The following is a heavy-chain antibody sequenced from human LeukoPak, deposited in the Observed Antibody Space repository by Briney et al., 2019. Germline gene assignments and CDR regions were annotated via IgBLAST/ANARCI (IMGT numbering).Heavy chain of an antibody. CDR3: ARRWNYGRNYYIDV. V-gene: IGHV4-34*01. D-gene: IGHD1-7*01. CDR2: INDSGRI. CDR1: GGSFSNYY. J-gene: IGHJ6*03. Sequence: SETPSLTCAVYGGSFSNYYWSWIRQPPGKGLEWIGEINDSGRINYNPSLMSRVTVSVDTSKNQFSLRLASVTATDTAVYYCARRWNYGRNYYIDVWGNGATVSVSS.